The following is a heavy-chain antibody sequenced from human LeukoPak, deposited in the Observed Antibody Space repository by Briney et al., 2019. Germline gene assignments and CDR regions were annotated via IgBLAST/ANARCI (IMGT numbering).Heavy chain of an antibody. D-gene: IGHD3-10*01. CDR3: AKDSRVLWFGESDQLSFDY. Sequence: GGSLRLSCAASGFTFSSYAMSWVRQAPGKGLEWVSAISGSGGSTYYADSVKGRFTISRDISKNTLYLQMNSLRAEDTAVYYCAKDSRVLWFGESDQLSFDYWGQGTLVTVSS. CDR2: ISGSGGST. CDR1: GFTFSSYA. V-gene: IGHV3-23*01. J-gene: IGHJ4*02.